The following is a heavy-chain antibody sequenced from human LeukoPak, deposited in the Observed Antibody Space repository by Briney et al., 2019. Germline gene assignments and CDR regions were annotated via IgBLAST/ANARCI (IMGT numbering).Heavy chain of an antibody. D-gene: IGHD4-17*01. Sequence: GGSLRLSCAPSGVIFNNFAFHWVRQAPGKGLEWIAAVPYDGSNKYYADSVRGRLTISRDNSKNTLYLQMNSLRAEDTAVYYCARAGRADGDYHYFDYRGQGTLVTVSS. CDR3: ARAGRADGDYHYFDY. CDR1: GVIFNNFA. J-gene: IGHJ4*02. CDR2: VPYDGSNK. V-gene: IGHV3-30-3*01.